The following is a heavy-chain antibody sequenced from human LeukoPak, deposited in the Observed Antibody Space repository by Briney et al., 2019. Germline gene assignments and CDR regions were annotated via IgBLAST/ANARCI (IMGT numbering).Heavy chain of an antibody. CDR1: GFTFSSYW. Sequence: GGSLRLSCAASGFTFSSYWMHWVRQAPGKGPVWVSRIKSDGSSTTYADSVKGRFTISRDNAKNTVYLQMNSLRAEDTAVYYCARAGSGWPDYWGQGTLVTVSS. CDR3: ARAGSGWPDY. J-gene: IGHJ4*02. V-gene: IGHV3-74*01. CDR2: IKSDGSST. D-gene: IGHD6-19*01.